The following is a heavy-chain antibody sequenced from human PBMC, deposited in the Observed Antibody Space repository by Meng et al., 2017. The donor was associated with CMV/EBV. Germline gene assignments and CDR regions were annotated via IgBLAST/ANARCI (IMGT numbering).Heavy chain of an antibody. CDR2: ISWNSGSI. D-gene: IGHD5-12*01. V-gene: IGHV3-9*01. CDR1: GFTFDDYA. J-gene: IGHJ4*02. Sequence: SLKISCAASGFTFDDYAMHWVRQAPGKGLEWVSGISWNSGSIGYADSVKGRFTISRDNAKNSLYLQMNSLRAEDTALYYCAAKDLAFDYWGQGTLVIVSS. CDR3: AAKDLAFDY.